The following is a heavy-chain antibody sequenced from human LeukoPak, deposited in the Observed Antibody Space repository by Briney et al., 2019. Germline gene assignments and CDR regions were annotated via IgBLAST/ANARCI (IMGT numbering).Heavy chain of an antibody. CDR2: INPAGNYR. D-gene: IGHD3-3*01. CDR1: GFTFSSYG. V-gene: IGHV3-74*01. J-gene: IGHJ5*01. CDR3: VRDWDHYDFDS. Sequence: GGSLRLSCAASGFTFSSYGMHWVRQVPGKGLVWVSRINPAGNYRNYADSVEGRFTISRDNARNTVYLQMNSLRAEDTALFYCVRDWDHYDFDSWGQGTLVIVSS.